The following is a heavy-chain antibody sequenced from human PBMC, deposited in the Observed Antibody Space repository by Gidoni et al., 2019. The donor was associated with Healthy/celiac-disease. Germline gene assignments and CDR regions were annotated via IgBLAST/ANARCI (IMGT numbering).Heavy chain of an antibody. V-gene: IGHV4-38-2*01. CDR1: GYSISSGYY. Sequence: QVQLPESGPGLVKPSETLSLTCAVSGYSISSGYYWGWIRQPPGKGLEWIGSIYHSGRTYYNPSLKSRVTRSVDTSKNQFSLKLSSVTAADTAVYYCAAMTPNWFDPWGQGTLVTVSS. CDR2: IYHSGRT. J-gene: IGHJ5*02. CDR3: AAMTPNWFDP.